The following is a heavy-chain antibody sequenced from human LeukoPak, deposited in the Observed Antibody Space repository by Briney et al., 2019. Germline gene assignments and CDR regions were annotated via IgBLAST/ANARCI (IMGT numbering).Heavy chain of an antibody. J-gene: IGHJ3*02. CDR2: IYYSGST. D-gene: IGHD3-3*01. CDR1: GGSISSYY. CDR3: ARQAGGDYDFWSGYQDDAFDI. V-gene: IGHV4-59*08. Sequence: PSETLSVTCTVSGGSISSYYWSWIRQPPGNGLEWIGYIYYSGSTNYNPSLKSRVTISVDTSKNQFSLKLSSVTAADTAVYYCARQAGGDYDFWSGYQDDAFDIWGQGTMVTVSS.